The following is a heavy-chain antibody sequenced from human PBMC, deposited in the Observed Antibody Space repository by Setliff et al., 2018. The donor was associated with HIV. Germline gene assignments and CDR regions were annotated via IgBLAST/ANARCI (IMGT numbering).Heavy chain of an antibody. CDR3: ARVLDIAAAGIDY. CDR2: ISYDGSNK. D-gene: IGHD6-13*01. J-gene: IGHJ4*02. CDR1: GFTFSSYA. Sequence: PGGSLRLSCAASGFTFSSYAMHWVRQAPGKGLEWVAVISYDGSNKYYADSVKGRFTISRDNSKNTLYLQMNSLRAEDTAVYYCARVLDIAAAGIDYWGQGTLVTVSS. V-gene: IGHV3-30-3*01.